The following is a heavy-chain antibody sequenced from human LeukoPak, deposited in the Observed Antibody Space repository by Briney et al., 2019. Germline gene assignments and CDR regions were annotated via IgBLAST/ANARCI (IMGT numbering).Heavy chain of an antibody. CDR3: ARASYYYRNSGFAFDT. Sequence: PSETLSLTCTVSGDPISSGSYYWTWIRQPAGKGLEWIGRMYTSGSTDYNPSLKSRVTLSVDTSKNQFSLKLTSVTAADTAVYFCARASYYYRNSGFAFDTWGQGTMVTVTS. D-gene: IGHD3-22*01. J-gene: IGHJ3*02. CDR1: GDPISSGSYY. V-gene: IGHV4-61*02. CDR2: MYTSGST.